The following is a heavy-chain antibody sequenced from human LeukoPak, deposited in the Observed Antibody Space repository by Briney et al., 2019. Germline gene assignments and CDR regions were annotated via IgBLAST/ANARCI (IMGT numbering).Heavy chain of an antibody. Sequence: GESLQISCQGSGYSFTSYWIGWVRQLPGKGLEWMGIIYPGDSDTRYSPSFQGQVTISADKSISTAYLQWSSLKASDTAMYYCARQGFYCTNGVCYIRPFDYWGQGTLVTVSS. CDR2: IYPGDSDT. CDR3: ARQGFYCTNGVCYIRPFDY. D-gene: IGHD2-8*01. CDR1: GYSFTSYW. V-gene: IGHV5-51*01. J-gene: IGHJ4*02.